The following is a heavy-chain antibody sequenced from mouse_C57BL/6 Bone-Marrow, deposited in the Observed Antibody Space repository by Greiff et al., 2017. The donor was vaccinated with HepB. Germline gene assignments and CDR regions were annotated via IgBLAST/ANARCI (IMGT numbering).Heavy chain of an antibody. Sequence: VKLVESGPGLVAPSQSLSITCTVSGFSLTSYGVSWVRQPPGKGLEWLGVIWGDGSTNYHSALISRLSTSKDNSKSQVFLILNSLQTADTATYYCATSYDYDEGGYFDYWGQGTTLTVSS. CDR3: ATSYDYDEGGYFDY. J-gene: IGHJ2*01. V-gene: IGHV2-3*01. D-gene: IGHD2-4*01. CDR2: IWGDGST. CDR1: GFSLTSYG.